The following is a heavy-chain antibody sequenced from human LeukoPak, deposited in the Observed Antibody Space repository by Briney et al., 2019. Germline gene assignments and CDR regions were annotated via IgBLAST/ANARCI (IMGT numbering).Heavy chain of an antibody. J-gene: IGHJ4*02. Sequence: PSEALSLTCTVSGGSISSYYWSWIRQPPGKGLEWIGYIYYSGSTNYNPSLKSRVTISLDTSKNQFSLKLSSVTAADTAVYYCARGYYDTSGYYFNDYWGQGTLVTVSS. V-gene: IGHV4-59*01. D-gene: IGHD3-22*01. CDR3: ARGYYDTSGYYFNDY. CDR1: GGSISSYY. CDR2: IYYSGST.